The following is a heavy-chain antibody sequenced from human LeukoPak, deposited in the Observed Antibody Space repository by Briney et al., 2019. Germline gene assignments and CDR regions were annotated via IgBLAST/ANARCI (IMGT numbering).Heavy chain of an antibody. D-gene: IGHD2-15*01. V-gene: IGHV3-30*04. CDR3: AREGCSGGSCYPDL. CDR1: GFTFSSYA. Sequence: GGSLRLSCAASGFTFSSYAMLWVRQAPGKGLEWVAVISYDGSNKYYADSVKGRFTISRDNPKNTLYLQMNSLRAEDTAVYYCAREGCSGGSCYPDLWGQGTLVTVSS. CDR2: ISYDGSNK. J-gene: IGHJ4*02.